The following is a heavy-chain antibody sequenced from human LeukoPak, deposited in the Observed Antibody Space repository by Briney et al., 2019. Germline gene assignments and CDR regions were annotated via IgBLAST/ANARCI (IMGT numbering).Heavy chain of an antibody. D-gene: IGHD3-22*01. CDR1: GFTVSSNY. V-gene: IGHV3-53*01. Sequence: QPGGSLRLSCAASGFTVSSNYMNWVRQAPGKGLEWVSVNYSGGSTFYADSVEGRFTISRDNSNNTLYLQMNSLRAEDTAMYYCGREYYDNSGGEDAFDIWGPGTMVTVSS. CDR3: GREYYDNSGGEDAFDI. CDR2: NYSGGST. J-gene: IGHJ3*02.